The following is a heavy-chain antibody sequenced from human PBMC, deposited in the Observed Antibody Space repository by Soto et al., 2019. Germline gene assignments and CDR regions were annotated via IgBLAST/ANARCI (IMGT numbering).Heavy chain of an antibody. CDR1: GYTFTNYF. D-gene: IGHD2-21*01. CDR2: IDPYDSYN. J-gene: IGHJ6*02. CDR3: ARLDRIEYGLDV. V-gene: IGHV5-10-1*01. Sequence: PGESLKISCNGSGYTFTNYFITWVLQMPGKGLEWMGRIDPYDSYNNYNPTFEWHVTMSVDKSINTAYLQWSSLKASDTAIYYCARLDRIEYGLDVWGLGTTVTVSS.